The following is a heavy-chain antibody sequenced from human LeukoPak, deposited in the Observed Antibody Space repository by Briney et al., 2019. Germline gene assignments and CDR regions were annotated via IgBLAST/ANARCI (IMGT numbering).Heavy chain of an antibody. V-gene: IGHV3-48*03. CDR2: ISSSGSTI. J-gene: IGHJ6*03. Sequence: GGSLRLSCAASGFTFSSYEMNWVRQAPGKGLEWVSYISSSGSTIYYADSVKGRFTISRDNAKNSLYLQMNSLRAEDTAVYYCAKDYRPYYYYYMDVWGKGTTVTISS. CDR1: GFTFSSYE. CDR3: AKDYRPYYYYYMDV.